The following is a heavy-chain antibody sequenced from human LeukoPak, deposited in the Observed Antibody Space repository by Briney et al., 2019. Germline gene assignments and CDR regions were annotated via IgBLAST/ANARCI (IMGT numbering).Heavy chain of an antibody. Sequence: GSLRLSCAAAGFTFSSYWMNCVRQAPGKGLEWVANIKQDGGEKYYVDSVKGRFTISRDNAKNSLYLQMNSLRAEDTAVYYCEGGGFRCFVQWGQGTLVTVSS. D-gene: IGHD3-22*01. CDR3: EGGGFRCFVQ. V-gene: IGHV3-7*04. CDR1: GFTFSSYW. J-gene: IGHJ4*02. CDR2: IKQDGGEK.